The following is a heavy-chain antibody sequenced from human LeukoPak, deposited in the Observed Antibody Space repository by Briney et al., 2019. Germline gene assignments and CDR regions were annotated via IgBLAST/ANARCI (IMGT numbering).Heavy chain of an antibody. Sequence: SETLSLTCTVSGGSISSSSYYWGWIRQPPGKGLEWIGSIYYSGSTYYNPSLKSRVTISVDTSKNQFSLKLSSVTAADTAVYYCARGAGFGESDYFDYWGQGTLVTVSS. CDR1: GGSISSSSYY. J-gene: IGHJ4*02. D-gene: IGHD3-10*01. V-gene: IGHV4-39*01. CDR3: ARGAGFGESDYFDY. CDR2: IYYSGST.